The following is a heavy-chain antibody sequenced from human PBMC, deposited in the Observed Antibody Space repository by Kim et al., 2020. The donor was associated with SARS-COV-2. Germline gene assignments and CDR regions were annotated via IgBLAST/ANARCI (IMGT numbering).Heavy chain of an antibody. CDR1: GFTFGDYA. CDR3: AKDIIGYSSGWSPSFDY. V-gene: IGHV3-9*01. CDR2: ISWNSGSI. D-gene: IGHD6-19*01. Sequence: GGSLRLSCAASGFTFGDYAMHWVRQAPGKGLEWVSGISWNSGSIGYADSVKGRFTISRDNAKNSLYLQMNSLRAEDTALYYCAKDIIGYSSGWSPSFDYWGQGTLVTVSS. J-gene: IGHJ4*02.